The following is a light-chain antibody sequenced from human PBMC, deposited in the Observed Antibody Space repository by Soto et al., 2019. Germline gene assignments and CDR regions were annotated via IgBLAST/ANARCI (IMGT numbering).Light chain of an antibody. CDR1: QSISSW. Sequence: DIQMTKSPSTLSASVGDRVTITCRASQSISSWLAWYQQKPGKAHKLLIYRASSLESGVPSRFSGSGSGTEFTLTISSLQPDDFATYYCQQFNTLWAFGQGTKVEIK. V-gene: IGKV1-5*03. CDR3: QQFNTLWA. CDR2: RAS. J-gene: IGKJ1*01.